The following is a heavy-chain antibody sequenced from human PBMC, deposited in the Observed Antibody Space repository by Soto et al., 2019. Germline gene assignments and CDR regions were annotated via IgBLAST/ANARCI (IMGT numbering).Heavy chain of an antibody. CDR2: IIPIFGTA. J-gene: IGHJ4*02. D-gene: IGHD5-12*01. CDR1: GGTFSSYA. Sequence: ASVKVSCKASGGTFSSYAISWVRQAPGQGLEWMGGIIPIFGTANYAQKFQGRVTITADESTSTAYMELSSLRSEDTAVYYCARVVDGEKAEAQLYYFDYWGQGTLVTVSS. V-gene: IGHV1-69*13. CDR3: ARVVDGEKAEAQLYYFDY.